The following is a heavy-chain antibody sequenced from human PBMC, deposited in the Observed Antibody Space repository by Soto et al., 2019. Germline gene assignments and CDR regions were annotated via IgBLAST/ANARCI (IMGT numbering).Heavy chain of an antibody. V-gene: IGHV3-11*06. D-gene: IGHD6-13*01. CDR3: ARGYSSPPWDY. J-gene: IGHJ4*02. CDR2: ISSSSSYT. CDR1: GFTFSDYY. Sequence: QVQLVESGGGLVKPGGSLRLSCAASGFTFSDYYMSWIRQAPGKGLEWVSYISSSSSYTNYADSVKGRFTIFRDNAKNSLYLQMNSLRAEDTAVYYCARGYSSPPWDYWGQGTLVTVSS.